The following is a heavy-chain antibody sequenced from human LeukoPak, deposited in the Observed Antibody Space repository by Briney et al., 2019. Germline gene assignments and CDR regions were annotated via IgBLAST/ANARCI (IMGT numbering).Heavy chain of an antibody. CDR1: GGSISSYY. V-gene: IGHV4-59*01. D-gene: IGHD1-1*01. CDR3: AREGTAGTNLNWFDP. J-gene: IGHJ5*02. Sequence: PSETLSLTCTVSGGSISSYYWSWIRQPPGKGLEWIGYISYSGSTNFNPSLRSRVTISVDTSKNQFSLKLSSVTAADTAVYYCAREGTAGTNLNWFDPWGQGTLVTVSS. CDR2: ISYSGST.